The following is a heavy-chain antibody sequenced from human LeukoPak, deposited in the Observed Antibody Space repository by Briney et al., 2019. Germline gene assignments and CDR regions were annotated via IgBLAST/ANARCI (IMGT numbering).Heavy chain of an antibody. Sequence: HPGGSLRLSCAASGFSVGGYWMHWVRQGPGMGLVWVSRINSDGRSISYADSVKGRFSISRDNAKNTLYLQMNSLRAEDTAVYYCTRGASGYGNFDYWGQGTLVTVSS. J-gene: IGHJ4*02. CDR3: TRGASGYGNFDY. CDR1: GFSVGGYW. V-gene: IGHV3-74*01. CDR2: INSDGRSI. D-gene: IGHD5-12*01.